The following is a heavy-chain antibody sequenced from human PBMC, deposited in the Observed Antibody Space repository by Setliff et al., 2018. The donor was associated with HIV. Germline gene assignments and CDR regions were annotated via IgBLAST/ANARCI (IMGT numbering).Heavy chain of an antibody. CDR1: GFTFSSYS. Sequence: GGSLRLSCAASGFTFSSYSMNWVRQAPGKGLEWVSSISSSSSYIYYADSVKGRSTISRDNAKNSLYLQMNSLRAEDTAVYYCARASSSSWYKFNLYYYYYYMDVWGKGTTVTVSS. D-gene: IGHD6-13*01. CDR3: ARASSSSWYKFNLYYYYYYMDV. V-gene: IGHV3-21*01. J-gene: IGHJ6*03. CDR2: ISSSSSYI.